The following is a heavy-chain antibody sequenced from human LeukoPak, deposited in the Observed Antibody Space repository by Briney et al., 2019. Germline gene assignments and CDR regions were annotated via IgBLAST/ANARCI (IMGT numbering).Heavy chain of an antibody. J-gene: IGHJ4*02. D-gene: IGHD4-17*01. V-gene: IGHV3-30-3*01. CDR1: GFTFSSYA. CDR3: ARWGPDYGKNFDY. Sequence: GGSLRLSCAASGFTFSSYAMHWVRQAPGRGLEWVAVISYDGSNKYYADSVKGRFTISRDNSKNTLYLQMNSLRAEDTAVYYCARWGPDYGKNFDYCGQGTLVTVSS. CDR2: ISYDGSNK.